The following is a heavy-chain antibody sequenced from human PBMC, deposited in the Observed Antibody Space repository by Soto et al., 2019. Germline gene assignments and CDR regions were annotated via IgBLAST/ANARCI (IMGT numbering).Heavy chain of an antibody. Sequence: GASVKVSCKASGYTFTSYYMHWVRQAPGQGLEWMGIINPSGGSTSYAQKFQGRVTMTRDTSTSTVYMELSSLRSEDTAVYYCARDRRVSSSWYNYGMDVWGQGTTVTVSS. D-gene: IGHD6-13*01. CDR3: ARDRRVSSSWYNYGMDV. J-gene: IGHJ6*02. V-gene: IGHV1-46*01. CDR1: GYTFTSYY. CDR2: INPSGGST.